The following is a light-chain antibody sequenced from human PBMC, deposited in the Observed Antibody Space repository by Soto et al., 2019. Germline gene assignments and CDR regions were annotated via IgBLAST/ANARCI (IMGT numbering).Light chain of an antibody. CDR1: QSISSW. J-gene: IGKJ1*01. CDR3: QQYNSYPWT. V-gene: IGKV1-5*01. Sequence: IQMTQSPSTLSASVGDRVTITCRASQSISSWLSWYQQKPGKAPKLLIYDASSLESGVPSSFSGSGSGTEFTLTISSLQPDDFATYCCQQYNSYPWTFGQGTKVDIK. CDR2: DAS.